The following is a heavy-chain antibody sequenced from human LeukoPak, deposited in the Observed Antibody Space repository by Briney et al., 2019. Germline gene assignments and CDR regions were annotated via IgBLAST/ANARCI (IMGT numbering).Heavy chain of an antibody. D-gene: IGHD2-2*01. CDR3: ATGLYSVVPAAYDAFDI. Sequence: SETLSLTCAVSGDSISRNNWWSWVRQPPGKGLEWIGEINHSGSTNNNPSLKSRVTISVDTSKNQFSLKLSSVTAADTAVYYCATGLYSVVPAAYDAFDIWGQGTMVTVSS. CDR2: INHSGST. V-gene: IGHV4-4*02. J-gene: IGHJ3*02. CDR1: GDSISRNNW.